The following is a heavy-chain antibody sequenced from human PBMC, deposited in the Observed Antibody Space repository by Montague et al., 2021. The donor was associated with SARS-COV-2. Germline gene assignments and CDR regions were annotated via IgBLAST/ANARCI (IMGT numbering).Heavy chain of an antibody. V-gene: IGHV4-39*07. D-gene: IGHD6-13*01. J-gene: IGHJ6*02. Sequence: SETLSLTCTVSGGSISSSSYYWGWIRQPPGKGLEWIGSIYYSGSTYYXPSLKSRVTISADTSKNQFSLKLSSVTAADTAVYCCARVGRQQLVRLSGMDVWGQGTTATVSS. CDR1: GGSISSSSYY. CDR3: ARVGRQQLVRLSGMDV. CDR2: IYYSGST.